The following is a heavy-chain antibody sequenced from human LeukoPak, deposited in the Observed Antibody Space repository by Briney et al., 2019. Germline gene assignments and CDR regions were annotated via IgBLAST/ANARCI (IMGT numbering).Heavy chain of an antibody. CDR1: GFRFSTYA. V-gene: IGHV3-23*01. Sequence: GGSLRLSCAASGFRFSTYAMSWVRQAPGKGLEWVSGISGRGDSTYYANSMKGRFTISRDNSKNTLYLQMSGLKAEDTAVDYRAKDREPSSSSPNWFDPWGQGTLVTVSS. CDR3: AKDREPSSSSPNWFDP. J-gene: IGHJ5*02. CDR2: ISGRGDST. D-gene: IGHD2-2*01.